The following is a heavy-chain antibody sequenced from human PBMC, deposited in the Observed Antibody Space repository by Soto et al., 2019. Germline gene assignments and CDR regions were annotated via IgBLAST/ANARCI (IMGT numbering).Heavy chain of an antibody. J-gene: IGHJ1*01. V-gene: IGHV1-69*06. CDR1: GGTFSSYA. CDR3: ARSPNYDFWSGYYLAEYFQH. Sequence: QVQLVQSGAEMKKPGSSVKVSCKASGGTFSSYAISWVRQAPGQGLEWMGGIIPIFGTANYAQKFQGRVTMTADKSTSTAYMELSSLRSEDTAVYYCARSPNYDFWSGYYLAEYFQHWGQGTLVTVSS. CDR2: IIPIFGTA. D-gene: IGHD3-3*01.